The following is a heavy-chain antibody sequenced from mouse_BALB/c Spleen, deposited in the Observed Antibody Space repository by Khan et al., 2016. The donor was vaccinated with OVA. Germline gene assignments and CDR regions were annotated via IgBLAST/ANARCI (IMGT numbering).Heavy chain of an antibody. Sequence: EVKLEESGPGLVKPSQSLSLTCTVTGYSFTSDYAWNWIQQFPGNKLEWVCYISPTGSTSYNQSLKSRISITRDTSKNHFFLQLKSVTTEDTATEYCARSLYYNYGDALDCWGQGTSVTVSS. V-gene: IGHV3-2*02. J-gene: IGHJ4*01. CDR1: GYSFTSDYA. CDR3: ARSLYYNYGDALDC. D-gene: IGHD2-4*01. CDR2: ISPTGST.